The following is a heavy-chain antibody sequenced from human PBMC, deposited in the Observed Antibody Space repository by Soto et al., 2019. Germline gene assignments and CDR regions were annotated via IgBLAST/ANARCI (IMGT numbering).Heavy chain of an antibody. CDR2: ISYDGSNK. CDR3: AKDLLSIAAALGYYYYYGMDV. CDR1: GFTFSSYG. V-gene: IGHV3-30*18. J-gene: IGHJ6*02. D-gene: IGHD6-13*01. Sequence: HPGGSLRLSCAASGFTFSSYGTHWVRQAPGKGLEWVAVISYDGSNKYYADSVKGRFTISRDNSKNTLYLQMNSLRAEDTAVYYCAKDLLSIAAALGYYYYYGMDVWGQGTTVTVSS.